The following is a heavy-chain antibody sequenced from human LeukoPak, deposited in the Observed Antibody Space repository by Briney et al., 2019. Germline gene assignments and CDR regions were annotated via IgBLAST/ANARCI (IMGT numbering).Heavy chain of an antibody. CDR3: ASSTGGTAMVLDY. D-gene: IGHD5-18*01. CDR1: GFTFSSYS. CDR2: ISSSSSYI. Sequence: GGSLRLSCAASGFTFSSYSMNWVRQAPGKGLEWVSSISSSSSYIYYADSVKGRFTISRDNAKNSLYLQMNSLRAEDTAVYYCASSTGGTAMVLDYWGQGTLVTVSS. J-gene: IGHJ4*02. V-gene: IGHV3-21*01.